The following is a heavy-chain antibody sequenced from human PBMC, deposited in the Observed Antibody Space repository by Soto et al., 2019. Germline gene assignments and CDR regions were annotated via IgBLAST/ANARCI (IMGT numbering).Heavy chain of an antibody. J-gene: IGHJ6*02. CDR2: IWYDGSNK. Sequence: GSLRLSCAASGFTFSSYGMHWVRQAPGKGLEWVAVIWYDGSNKYYADSVKGRFTISRDNSKNTLYLQMNSLRAEDTAVYYCARDQGGDCSGGSCYVSSYYYYGMDVWGQGTTVTVSS. V-gene: IGHV3-33*01. D-gene: IGHD2-15*01. CDR1: GFTFSSYG. CDR3: ARDQGGDCSGGSCYVSSYYYYGMDV.